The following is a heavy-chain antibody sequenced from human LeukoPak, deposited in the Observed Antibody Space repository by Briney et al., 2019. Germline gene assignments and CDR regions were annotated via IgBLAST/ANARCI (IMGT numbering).Heavy chain of an antibody. D-gene: IGHD1-26*01. CDR1: GGTFSTNP. CDR3: AGGEGQFLVPPDY. J-gene: IGHJ4*02. V-gene: IGHV1-69*13. CDR2: TIPMFRKV. Sequence: GASVKVSCKASGGTFSTNPISWVRQAPGQGLEWMVGTIPMFRKVNYAQKFQDRITITADESTSTAYLELSSLKSDDTAVYYCAGGEGQFLVPPDYWGQGTLVTVSS.